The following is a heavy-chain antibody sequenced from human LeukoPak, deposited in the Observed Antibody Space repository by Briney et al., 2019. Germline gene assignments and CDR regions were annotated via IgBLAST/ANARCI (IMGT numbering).Heavy chain of an antibody. CDR1: GYTFTSYG. Sequence: ASVKVSCTASGYTFTSYGISWVRQAPGQGLEWMGWISAYNGNTNYAQKLQGRVTMTTDTSTSTAYMELRSLRSDNTAVYYCAREVAAAAWDYMDVWGKGTTVTVSS. D-gene: IGHD6-13*01. CDR3: AREVAAAAWDYMDV. V-gene: IGHV1-18*01. J-gene: IGHJ6*03. CDR2: ISAYNGNT.